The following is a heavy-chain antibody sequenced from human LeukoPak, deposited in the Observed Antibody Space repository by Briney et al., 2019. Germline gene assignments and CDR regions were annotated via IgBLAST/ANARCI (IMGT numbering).Heavy chain of an antibody. V-gene: IGHV4-34*01. J-gene: IGHJ5*02. Sequence: SETLSLTCAVYGGSFSGYYWSWIRQPPGKGLEWIGEINHSGSTNYNPSLKSRVTISVDTSKNQFSLKLSSVTAADTAVYYCARGRPGGAGTLRKNWFDPWGQGTLVTVSP. CDR2: INHSGST. CDR1: GGSFSGYY. D-gene: IGHD1-7*01. CDR3: ARGRPGGAGTLRKNWFDP.